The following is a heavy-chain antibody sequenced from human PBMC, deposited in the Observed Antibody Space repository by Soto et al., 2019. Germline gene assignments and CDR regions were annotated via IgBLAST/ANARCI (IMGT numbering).Heavy chain of an antibody. Sequence: SEKLSVTCAVSGGSLSSSAYSWSWSRQTPGKCLEWIGFIYQSGSTYDTPSIKSRVTLSLDRPKNQISLKLTSVTAADTAVYYCARELLYYDSSGYSWDDALPIWAQWLIVTV. V-gene: IGHV4-30-2*01. CDR1: GGSLSSSAYS. CDR2: IYQSGST. J-gene: IGHJ3*02. CDR3: ARELLYYDSSGYSWDDALPI. D-gene: IGHD3-22*01.